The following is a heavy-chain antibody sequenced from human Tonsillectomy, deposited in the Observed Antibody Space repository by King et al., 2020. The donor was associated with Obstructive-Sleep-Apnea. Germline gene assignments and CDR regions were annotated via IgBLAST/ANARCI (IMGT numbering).Heavy chain of an antibody. J-gene: IGHJ3*02. Sequence: QLVQSGAEVKKPGSSVKVSCKAPGGTFSSYAISWVRQAPGQGLEWMGGIIPIFGTANYAQKFQGRVTITADESTSTAYMELSSLRSEDTAVYYCARAISYYDSSGYLSGGAFDIWGQGTMVTVSS. CDR3: ARAISYYDSSGYLSGGAFDI. CDR1: GGTFSSYA. D-gene: IGHD3-22*01. CDR2: IIPIFGTA. V-gene: IGHV1-69*01.